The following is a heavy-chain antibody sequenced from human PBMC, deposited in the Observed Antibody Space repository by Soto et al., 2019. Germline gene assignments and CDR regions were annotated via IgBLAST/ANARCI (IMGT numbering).Heavy chain of an antibody. CDR1: GGSVSGYY. D-gene: IGHD2-15*01. CDR2: INHSGRT. V-gene: IGHV4-34*01. CDR3: AIVVVVAANSLDY. Sequence: QVQLQQWGAGLLKPSETLSLTCAVYGGSVSGYYWRWIRQPPGKGLEWIGEINHSGRTNYNPSLKGRVTISVDTSKNQFSPKLSSVTAADTAVYYCAIVVVVAANSLDYWGQGTLVTVSS. J-gene: IGHJ4*02.